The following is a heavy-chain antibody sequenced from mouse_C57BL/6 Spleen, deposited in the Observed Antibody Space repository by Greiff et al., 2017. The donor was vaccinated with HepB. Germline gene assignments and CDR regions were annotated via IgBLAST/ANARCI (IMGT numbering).Heavy chain of an antibody. CDR3: ARRAGMWYFDV. V-gene: IGHV5-16*01. CDR1: GFTFSDYY. Sequence: EVHLVESEGGLVQPGSSMKLSCTASGFTFSDYYMAWVRQVPEKGLEWVANINYDGSSTYYLDSLKSRFIISRDNAKNILYLQMSSLKSEDTATYYCARRAGMWYFDVWGTGTTVTVSS. D-gene: IGHD3-3*01. J-gene: IGHJ1*03. CDR2: INYDGSST.